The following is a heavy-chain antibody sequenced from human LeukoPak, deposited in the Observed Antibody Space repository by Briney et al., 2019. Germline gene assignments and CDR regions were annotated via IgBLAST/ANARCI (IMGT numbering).Heavy chain of an antibody. Sequence: SVKVSCKASGGTFSSYAISWVRQAPGQGLEWMGGVIPMFGTANYAQKFQGRVSITTEDSTSTVYMELSSLGSEDTAMYYCARVFARGGEVSGSYYYYWGQGTLVIVSS. D-gene: IGHD1-26*01. CDR1: GGTFSSYA. V-gene: IGHV1-69*05. J-gene: IGHJ4*02. CDR2: VIPMFGTA. CDR3: ARVFARGGEVSGSYYYY.